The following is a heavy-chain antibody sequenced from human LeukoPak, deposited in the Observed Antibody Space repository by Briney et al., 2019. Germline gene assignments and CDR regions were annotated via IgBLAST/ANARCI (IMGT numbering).Heavy chain of an antibody. Sequence: GASVKVSCKASGYTFTGYYMHWVRQAPGQGLEWMGWNNPNSGGTNYAQKFQGRVTMTRDTSISTAYMELSRLRSDDTAVYYCARERITMVRGAKSNWFDPWGQGTLVTVSS. CDR1: GYTFTGYY. CDR3: ARERITMVRGAKSNWFDP. V-gene: IGHV1-2*02. D-gene: IGHD3-10*01. CDR2: NNPNSGGT. J-gene: IGHJ5*02.